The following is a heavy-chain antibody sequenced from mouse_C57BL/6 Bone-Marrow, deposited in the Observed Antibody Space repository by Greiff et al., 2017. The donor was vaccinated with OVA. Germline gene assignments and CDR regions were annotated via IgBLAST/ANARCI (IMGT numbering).Heavy chain of an antibody. CDR3: ARCDYVAWFAY. CDR1: GYTFTSYD. D-gene: IGHD2-4*01. V-gene: IGHV1-85*01. CDR2: IYPRDGST. Sequence: VHLVESGPELVKPGASVKLSCKASGYTFTSYDINWVKQRPGQGLEWIGWIYPRDGSTKYNEKFKGKATLTVDTSSSTAYMELHSLTSEDSAVYFCARCDYVAWFAYWGQGTLVTVSA. J-gene: IGHJ3*01.